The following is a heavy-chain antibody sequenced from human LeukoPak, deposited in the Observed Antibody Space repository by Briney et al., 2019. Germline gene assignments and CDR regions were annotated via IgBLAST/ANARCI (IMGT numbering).Heavy chain of an antibody. CDR3: ARRGSFRGGYNYFDY. CDR2: AYYTGTT. J-gene: IGHJ4*02. CDR1: GDSLSRDNYY. D-gene: IGHD3-16*01. Sequence: SETLSLTCTVSGDSLSRDNYYWGWIRQPPGKGLEWIGCAYYTGTTYYNPSLKSRVSMSLDTSKNQFSLRVTSVTAADMGVYFCARRGSFRGGYNYFDYWSQGTLVTVSS. V-gene: IGHV4-39*07.